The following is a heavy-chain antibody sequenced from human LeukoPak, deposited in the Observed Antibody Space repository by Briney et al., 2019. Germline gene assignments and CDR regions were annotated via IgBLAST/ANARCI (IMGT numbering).Heavy chain of an antibody. CDR3: ARFSDDYYYYYMDV. V-gene: IGHV3-21*01. J-gene: IGHJ6*03. Sequence: GGSLRLSCVASGFTFNSYNMNWVRQAPGKGLEWVSSISGSSSYKYSADSLSGRFTISRDNARNSLYLQMNSLRVEDTAVYYCARFSDDYYYYYMDVWGKGTTATVSS. CDR1: GFTFNSYN. CDR2: ISGSSSYK.